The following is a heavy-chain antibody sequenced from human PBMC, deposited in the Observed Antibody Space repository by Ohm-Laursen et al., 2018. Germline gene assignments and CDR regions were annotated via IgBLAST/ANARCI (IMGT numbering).Heavy chain of an antibody. J-gene: IGHJ3*01. CDR1: GGSISGYY. Sequence: TLSLTCSVSGGSISGYYWTWIRQPPGKGLEWIGHIYYSGTTNYNPSLKSRVTISLDTSKNQFSLNLRPVTAADTAVYYCARLGSGSYAPDAFDFWGQGTLVTVS. V-gene: IGHV4-59*08. CDR3: ARLGSGSYAPDAFDF. D-gene: IGHD6-19*01. CDR2: IYYSGTT.